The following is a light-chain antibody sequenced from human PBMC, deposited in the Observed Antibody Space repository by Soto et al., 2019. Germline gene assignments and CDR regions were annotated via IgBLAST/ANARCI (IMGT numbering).Light chain of an antibody. CDR3: TSFTASSIWV. CDR1: SSDVGIHNH. CDR2: EVY. Sequence: QSALTQPASVSGSPGQSITIPCTGTSSDVGIHNHVSWYQQHPGKAPKLIICEVYNRPSGVSNRFYGSKSGNTASLTISGLRPEDEADHYCTSFTASSIWVFGGGTKVTVL. V-gene: IGLV2-14*01. J-gene: IGLJ3*02.